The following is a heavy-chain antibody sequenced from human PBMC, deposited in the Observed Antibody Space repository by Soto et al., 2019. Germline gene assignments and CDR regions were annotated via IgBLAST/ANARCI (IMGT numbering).Heavy chain of an antibody. CDR1: GASTVSHYH. CDR3: ALALGPTTGLDY. J-gene: IGHJ4*02. V-gene: IGHV4-31*02. D-gene: IGHD1-26*01. CDR2: IFNSGTT. Sequence: QGQLQESGPGLVKPSQTLSLTCSVSGASTVSHYHWTWIRQPPGKGLEWMGYIFNSGTTFYNPSLTSRLSISMDTAGNHFSLELRSVTAADTAVYYCALALGPTTGLDYCGQGTLVIVSS.